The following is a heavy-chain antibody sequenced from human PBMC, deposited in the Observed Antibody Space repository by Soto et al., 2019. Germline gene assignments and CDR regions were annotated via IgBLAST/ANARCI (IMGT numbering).Heavy chain of an antibody. Sequence: GASVKVSCKASGYTFTSYAMHWVRQAPGQRLEWMGWINAGNGNTKYSQKFQGRVTITRDTSASTAYMELSSLRSEDTAVYYCARSIVVLNPLAYSSQGTLVTVSS. CDR3: ARSIVVLNPLAY. CDR2: INAGNGNT. CDR1: GYTFTSYA. V-gene: IGHV1-3*01. D-gene: IGHD2-21*01. J-gene: IGHJ4*02.